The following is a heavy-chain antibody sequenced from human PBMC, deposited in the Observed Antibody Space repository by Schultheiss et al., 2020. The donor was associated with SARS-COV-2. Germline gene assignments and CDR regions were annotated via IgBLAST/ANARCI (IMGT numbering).Heavy chain of an antibody. CDR2: INAGNGNT. D-gene: IGHD1-26*01. Sequence: ASVKVSCKASGYTFTSYAMHWVRQAPGQRLEWMGWINAGNGNTKYSQKFQGRVTITRDTSASTAYMELSRLRSDDTAVYYCARAKLRRYGGGYYFDYWGQGTLVTVSS. V-gene: IGHV1-3*01. J-gene: IGHJ4*02. CDR3: ARAKLRRYGGGYYFDY. CDR1: GYTFTSYA.